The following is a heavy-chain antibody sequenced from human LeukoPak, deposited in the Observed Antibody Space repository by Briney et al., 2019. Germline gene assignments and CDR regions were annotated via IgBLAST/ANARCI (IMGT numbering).Heavy chain of an antibody. J-gene: IGHJ6*03. D-gene: IGHD3-3*01. CDR1: GYTFTSYY. V-gene: IGHV1-46*01. Sequence: GASVKVSCKASGYTFTSYYMHWVRQAPGQGLEWMGIINPSGGSTSYAQKFQGRVTMTRDMSTSTVYMELSSLRSEDTAVYYCARDRATIFGAPNYYYYYMDVWGKGTTVTVSS. CDR3: ARDRATIFGAPNYYYYYMDV. CDR2: INPSGGST.